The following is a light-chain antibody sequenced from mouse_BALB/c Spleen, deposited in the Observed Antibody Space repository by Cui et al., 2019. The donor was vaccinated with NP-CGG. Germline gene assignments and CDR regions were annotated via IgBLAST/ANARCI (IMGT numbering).Light chain of an antibody. CDR2: GTN. V-gene: IGLV1*01. CDR3: ALWYSNHWV. J-gene: IGLJ1*01. CDR1: TGAVTASNY. Sequence: QAFVTQESALTTSHGETITLTCRSSTGAVTASNYASWIQEKPDHLFTGLIGGTNNRTPGVPARFSGSLIGDKAALTITGAQTEDEAIYFCALWYSNHWVFGGGTKLTVL.